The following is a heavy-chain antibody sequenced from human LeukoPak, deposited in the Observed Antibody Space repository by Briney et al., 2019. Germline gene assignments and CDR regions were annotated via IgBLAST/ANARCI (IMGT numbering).Heavy chain of an antibody. CDR1: GFTVSTNY. J-gene: IGHJ2*01. CDR3: ARVGDHFHWYLDL. D-gene: IGHD3-3*02. CDR2: LYSGSST. Sequence: PGGSLRLSCAASGFTVSTNYMNWVRQAPGKGLEWVSILYSGSSTYYADSVEGRFIVSRDSFKNTLSLQMNDLRAEDTAVYYCARVGDHFHWYLDLWGRGTLVTVSS. V-gene: IGHV3-53*01.